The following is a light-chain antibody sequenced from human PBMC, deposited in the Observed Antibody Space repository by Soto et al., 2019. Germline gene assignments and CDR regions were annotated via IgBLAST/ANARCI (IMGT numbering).Light chain of an antibody. CDR1: SSDVGGYNY. J-gene: IGLJ2*01. Sequence: QSALTQPASVSGSPGQSITISCTGTSSDVGGYNYVSWYQQHPGKAPKLMIYDVSNRPSGVSNRFSGSKSGNTASLTVSGLQAEDEADYYCSSYAGSNNLFGGGTKLTVL. CDR3: SSYAGSNNL. CDR2: DVS. V-gene: IGLV2-14*01.